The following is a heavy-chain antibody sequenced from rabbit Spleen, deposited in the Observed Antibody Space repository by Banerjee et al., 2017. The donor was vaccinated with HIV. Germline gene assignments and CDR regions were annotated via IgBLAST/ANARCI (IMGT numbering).Heavy chain of an antibody. D-gene: IGHD2-1*01. V-gene: IGHV1S42*01. CDR2: IYAGDGST. Sequence: QQQLEESGGGLVKPGGTLTLTCKASGFSLFMYWMCWVRQAPGKGLEWIACIYAGDGSTDYANWVNGRFTISKTSSTVDLKMTSLTAADTATYFCARGSAAMTMVITGFYFNLWGQGTLVTVS. J-gene: IGHJ4*01. CDR1: GFSLFMYW. CDR3: ARGSAAMTMVITGFYFNL.